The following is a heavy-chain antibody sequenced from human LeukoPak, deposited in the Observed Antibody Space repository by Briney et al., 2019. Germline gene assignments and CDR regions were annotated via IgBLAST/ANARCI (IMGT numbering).Heavy chain of an antibody. J-gene: IGHJ6*02. Sequence: GGSLRLSCAASGFTFDDYAMPWVRQAPGKGLEWVSGISWNSGNIGYADSVKGRFTISRDNAKNSLYLQMNSLRAEDTAFYYCAKVSGKPRVYYYYGLDVWGQGTTVTVSS. CDR3: AKVSGKPRVYYYYGLDV. V-gene: IGHV3-9*01. CDR2: ISWNSGNI. D-gene: IGHD3-3*01. CDR1: GFTFDDYA.